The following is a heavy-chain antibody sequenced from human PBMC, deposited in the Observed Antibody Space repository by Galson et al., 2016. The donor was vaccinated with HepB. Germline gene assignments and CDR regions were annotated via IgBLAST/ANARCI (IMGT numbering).Heavy chain of an antibody. J-gene: IGHJ6*04. D-gene: IGHD1-14*01. CDR2: ISTGGGAT. CDR3: ARGNHLDV. Sequence: SPRLSCAASGFTFTNYAMNWVRQAPGKGLEWVSTISTGGGATYYAASVKGRFTISRDNSKSTLYLQMSSLRVEDTALYYCARGNHLDVWGRGTTVTVSS. V-gene: IGHV3-23*01. CDR1: GFTFTNYA.